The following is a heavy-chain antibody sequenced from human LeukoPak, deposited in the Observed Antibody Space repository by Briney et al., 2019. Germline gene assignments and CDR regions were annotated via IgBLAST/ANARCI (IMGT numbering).Heavy chain of an antibody. J-gene: IGHJ6*02. CDR1: GYTFTGYY. CDR2: INPNSGGT. Sequence: ASVKVSCKASGYTFTGYYMHWVRQAPGQGLEWMGWINPNSGGTNYAQKFQGRVTMTRDTSISTAYMELSRLRSDDTAVYYCARGEQPLLYGGNYYYYGMDVWGQGTTVTVSS. D-gene: IGHD1-26*01. CDR3: ARGEQPLLYGGNYYYYGMDV. V-gene: IGHV1-2*02.